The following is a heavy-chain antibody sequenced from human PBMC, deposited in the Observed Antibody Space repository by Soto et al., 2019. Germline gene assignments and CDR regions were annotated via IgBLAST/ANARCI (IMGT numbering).Heavy chain of an antibody. V-gene: IGHV3-30*18. CDR1: GFTFSSYG. CDR3: AKDRDAFDY. J-gene: IGHJ4*02. CDR2: ISYDGSNK. Sequence: QVQLVESGGGVVQPGRSLRLSCAASGFTFSSYGMHWVRQAPGKGLEWVAVISYDGSNKYYADSVKGRFTISRDNSKNTLYLQRNSLRAEDTAVYYCAKDRDAFDYWGQGTLVTVSS.